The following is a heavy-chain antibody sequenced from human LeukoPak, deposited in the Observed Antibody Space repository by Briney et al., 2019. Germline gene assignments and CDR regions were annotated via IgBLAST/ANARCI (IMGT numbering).Heavy chain of an antibody. CDR1: GYTFTGYY. Sequence: ASVKVSCKASGYTFTGYYMHWVRQAPGQGLEWMGWINPNSGGTNYAQTFQGRVTMTRDTSISTAYMELSRLRSDDTAVYYCARDSGYGCNSISVSVWFDPWGQGTLVTVSS. CDR2: INPNSGGT. D-gene: IGHD4-23*01. V-gene: IGHV1-2*02. CDR3: ARDSGYGCNSISVSVWFDP. J-gene: IGHJ5*02.